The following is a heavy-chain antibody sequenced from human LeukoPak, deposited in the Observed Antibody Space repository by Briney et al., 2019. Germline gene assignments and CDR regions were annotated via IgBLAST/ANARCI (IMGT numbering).Heavy chain of an antibody. CDR2: ISSSSSYI. Sequence: GGSLRLSCAASGFTFSSYSMNWVRQAPGKGLEWVSSISSSSSYIYYADSVKGRFTISRDNAKNSLYLQMNSLRAEDTAVYYCARDQYCSSTSCYPYYYYYYMDVWGKGTTVTVSS. J-gene: IGHJ6*03. CDR3: ARDQYCSSTSCYPYYYYYYMDV. V-gene: IGHV3-21*01. CDR1: GFTFSSYS. D-gene: IGHD2-2*01.